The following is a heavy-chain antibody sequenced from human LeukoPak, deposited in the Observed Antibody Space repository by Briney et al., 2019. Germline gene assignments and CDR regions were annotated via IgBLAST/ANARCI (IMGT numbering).Heavy chain of an antibody. CDR1: GFTVSSNY. V-gene: IGHV3-66*01. CDR3: ARDAYGSGTKGWFDP. D-gene: IGHD3-10*01. J-gene: IGHJ5*02. CDR2: IYSGGST. Sequence: GGSLRLSCAASGFTVSSNYMSWVRQAPGKGLEWVSVIYSGGSTYYADSVKGRFTISRDNSKNTLYLQMNSLRAEDTAVYYCARDAYGSGTKGWFDPWGQGTLVTVSS.